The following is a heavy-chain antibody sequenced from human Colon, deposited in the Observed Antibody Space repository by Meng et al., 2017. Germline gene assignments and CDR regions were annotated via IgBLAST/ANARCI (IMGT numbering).Heavy chain of an antibody. Sequence: QVQLGQWGAGPLKPSETLSLHCAVYGGFFVDYYFTWSRQPPGKGLEWVGEIHPSGSTYYSPSLQSRVTITRDTSKNQFSLTLSSMTAADTAVYYCARGVDWAKSGNFWDQGTLVTVSS. V-gene: IGHV4-34*01. D-gene: IGHD3-9*01. J-gene: IGHJ4*02. CDR2: IHPSGST. CDR1: GGFFVDYY. CDR3: ARGVDWAKSGNF.